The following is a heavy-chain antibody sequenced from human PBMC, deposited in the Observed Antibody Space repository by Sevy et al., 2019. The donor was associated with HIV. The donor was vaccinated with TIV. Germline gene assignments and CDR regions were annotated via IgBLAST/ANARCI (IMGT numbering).Heavy chain of an antibody. J-gene: IGHJ4*02. V-gene: IGHV4-59*12. Sequence: SETLSLTCSISGDSITTYYWGWIRQPPGKGLEYIGNIHYTGGTNSNPSLKSRITIFGDTSKNKFSLRQTSVTAADTAMYYCARLHCPGGICQGFDYWGQGILVTVSS. D-gene: IGHD2-8*02. CDR3: ARLHCPGGICQGFDY. CDR2: IHYTGGT. CDR1: GDSITTYY.